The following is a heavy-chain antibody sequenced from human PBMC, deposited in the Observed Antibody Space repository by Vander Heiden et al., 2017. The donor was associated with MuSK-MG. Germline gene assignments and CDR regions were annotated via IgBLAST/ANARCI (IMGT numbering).Heavy chain of an antibody. J-gene: IGHJ4*02. Sequence: EVQLVESGGGLVQPGGSLRLSCAASGFPVSRNYMSWVRQAPGKGLEWVSVIYSGGSTYYADSVKGRFTISRDNSKNTLYLQMNSLRAEDTAVYYCARDRVAGYYYFDYWGQGTLVTVSS. CDR2: IYSGGST. D-gene: IGHD6-19*01. CDR1: GFPVSRNY. V-gene: IGHV3-66*01. CDR3: ARDRVAGYYYFDY.